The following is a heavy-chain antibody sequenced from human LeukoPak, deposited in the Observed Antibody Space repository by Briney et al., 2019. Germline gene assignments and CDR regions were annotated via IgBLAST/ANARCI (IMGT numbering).Heavy chain of an antibody. V-gene: IGHV1-69*02. CDR2: IISILGIA. CDR1: GGTFSSYT. J-gene: IGHJ5*02. CDR3: ARGKEDQAFDP. Sequence: SVKVSCKASGGTFSSYTISWVRQAPGQGLEWMGRIISILGIANYAQKFQGRVTITADKSTSTAYMELSSLRSEDTAVYYCARGKEDQAFDPWGQGTLVTVSS.